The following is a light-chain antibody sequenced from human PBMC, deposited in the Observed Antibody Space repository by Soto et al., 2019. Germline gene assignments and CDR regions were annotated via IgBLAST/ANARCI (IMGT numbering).Light chain of an antibody. CDR3: SSDAGNYNYV. V-gene: IGLV2-8*01. CDR2: EVT. J-gene: IGLJ1*01. Sequence: QSALTQPPSASGSPGQSVNIPCTGTSRDVGGYDHVSWYQQHPGKAPKLMISEVTKRPAGVPDRFSGSKSGNTASLTVSGLQAEYEADYYCSSDAGNYNYVFGTGTKLTVL. CDR1: SRDVGGYDH.